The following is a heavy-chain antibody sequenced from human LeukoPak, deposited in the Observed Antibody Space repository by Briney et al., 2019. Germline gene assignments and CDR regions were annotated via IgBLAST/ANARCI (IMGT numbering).Heavy chain of an antibody. Sequence: PSETLSLTCTVSGGSIGSYYWSWIRQPPGKGLEWIGYIYYSGSTNYNPSLKSRVTISVDTSKNQFSLKMSSVTAADTAVYYCARPNYDSSEIDIWGQGTMVTVSS. V-gene: IGHV4-59*01. D-gene: IGHD3-22*01. CDR3: ARPNYDSSEIDI. J-gene: IGHJ3*02. CDR2: IYYSGST. CDR1: GGSIGSYY.